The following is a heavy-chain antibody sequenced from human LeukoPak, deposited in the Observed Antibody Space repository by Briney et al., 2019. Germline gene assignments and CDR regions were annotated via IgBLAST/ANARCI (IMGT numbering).Heavy chain of an antibody. D-gene: IGHD3-10*01. CDR2: IYYSGST. Sequence: PPETLSLTCTVSGGSISSYYWSWIRQPPGKGLEWIGYIYYSGSTNYNPSLKSRVTISVDTSKNQFSLKLSSVTAADTAVYYCARHVSNYYGSFDYWGQGTLVTVSS. J-gene: IGHJ4*02. CDR3: ARHVSNYYGSFDY. V-gene: IGHV4-59*08. CDR1: GGSISSYY.